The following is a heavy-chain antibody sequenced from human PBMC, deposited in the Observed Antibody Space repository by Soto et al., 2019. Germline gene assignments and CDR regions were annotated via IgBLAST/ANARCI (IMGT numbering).Heavy chain of an antibody. J-gene: IGHJ3*02. CDR2: INSDGSIT. V-gene: IGHV3-74*01. CDR1: GFTFSSYW. Sequence: HPGGSLRLSCADSGFTFSSYWMHWVRQAPGKGLVWVSRINSDGSITNYADSVKGRFTISRDNAKNTLYLQMNSLRAEDTAVYYCARYPSVAIDIWGQGTMVTVSS. CDR3: ARYPSVAIDI.